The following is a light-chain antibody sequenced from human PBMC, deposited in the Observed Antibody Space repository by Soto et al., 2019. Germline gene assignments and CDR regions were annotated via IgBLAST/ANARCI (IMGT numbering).Light chain of an antibody. CDR1: QSLLHSDGYNY. V-gene: IGKV2-28*01. J-gene: IGKJ4*01. Sequence: DVVMTQSPLSLPVTPGEPASISCRSSQSLLHSDGYNYLDWFLQRPGQSAQVLIYLGSNRAPGVTDRFSGSGSGTDFTLNISRVEAEDVGVYYCMQALQTPLTFGGGTKVEIK. CDR3: MQALQTPLT. CDR2: LGS.